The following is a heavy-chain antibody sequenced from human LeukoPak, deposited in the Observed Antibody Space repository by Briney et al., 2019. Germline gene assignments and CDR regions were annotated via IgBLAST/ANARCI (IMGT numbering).Heavy chain of an antibody. D-gene: IGHD3-10*01. CDR2: IKQDGIEK. Sequence: PGGSLRLSCAASGFTFSSYSMNWVRQAPGKGPEWVANIKQDGIEKYFLDSVKGRFAISRDNAKNLLYLQMTSLRVEDTAVYYCAREGMVRGVPDAFDLWGQGTMVTVSS. V-gene: IGHV3-7*01. CDR3: AREGMVRGVPDAFDL. CDR1: GFTFSSYS. J-gene: IGHJ3*01.